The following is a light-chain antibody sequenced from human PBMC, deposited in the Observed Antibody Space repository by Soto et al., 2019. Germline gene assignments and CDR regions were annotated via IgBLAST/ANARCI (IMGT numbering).Light chain of an antibody. CDR2: RNN. J-gene: IGLJ3*02. Sequence: QSVLTQPPSASGTPGQGVTISCSGSSSNIGSNYVYWYQQLPGTARKLLIYRNNQRPSGVPDRFSGAKSGTSASLGISGLRSQDEADYYCAAWEDSLSGWVFGGGTELTVL. CDR1: SSNIGSNY. V-gene: IGLV1-47*01. CDR3: AAWEDSLSGWV.